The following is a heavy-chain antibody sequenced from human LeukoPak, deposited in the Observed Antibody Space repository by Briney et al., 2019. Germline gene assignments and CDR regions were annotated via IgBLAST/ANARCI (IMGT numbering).Heavy chain of an antibody. D-gene: IGHD2-2*01. J-gene: IGHJ4*02. V-gene: IGHV4-59*08. CDR3: ARSPGGYCRSTSCSAFEY. CDR2: IHYSGST. CDR1: GGSVSSYY. Sequence: PSETLSLTCSVSGGSVSSYYWNWIRQPPGKGLEWIGYIHYSGSTNYNPSLKSRVTMSVDTSKNLFSLKLSSVTAADTAVYYCARSPGGYCRSTSCSAFEYWAREPWSPSPQ.